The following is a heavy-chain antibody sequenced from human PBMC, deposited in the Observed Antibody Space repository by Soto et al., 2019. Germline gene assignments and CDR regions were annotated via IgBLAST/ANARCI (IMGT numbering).Heavy chain of an antibody. Sequence: QVQMVESGGGVVQPGRSLRLSCAASAFTFRSYDMHWVRQAPGKGLEWLTFISYDGSNEYYADSVKGRFAISRDNSKNTLYLQMNSLRPEDTAVYYCARYGNGGACYSGSLDYWGQGTLVTVSS. CDR1: AFTFRSYD. J-gene: IGHJ4*02. CDR3: ARYGNGGACYSGSLDY. V-gene: IGHV3-30*09. D-gene: IGHD2-15*01. CDR2: ISYDGSNE.